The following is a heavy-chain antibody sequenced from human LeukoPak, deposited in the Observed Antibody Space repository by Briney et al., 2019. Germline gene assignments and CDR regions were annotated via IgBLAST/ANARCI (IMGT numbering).Heavy chain of an antibody. CDR2: INHSGST. CDR3: ASVSYSAFDI. J-gene: IGHJ3*02. V-gene: IGHV4-34*01. Sequence: SERDSLICPVYGGSFSGYCWSWTRQPPGKGLEWIGEINHSGSTNYNPSLKSRVTISVDTSKNQFSLKLSSVTAADTAVYYCASVSYSAFDIWGQGTMVTVSS. CDR1: GGSFSGYC. D-gene: IGHD3-10*01.